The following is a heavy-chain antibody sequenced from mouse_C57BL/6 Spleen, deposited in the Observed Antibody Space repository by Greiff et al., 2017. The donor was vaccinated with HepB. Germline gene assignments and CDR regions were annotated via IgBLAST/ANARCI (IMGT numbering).Heavy chain of an antibody. V-gene: IGHV1-62-2*01. D-gene: IGHD1-1*01. J-gene: IGHJ3*01. CDR1: GYTFTEYT. CDR2: FYPGSGSI. CDR3: ARHGPLITTVVATDAWFAY. Sequence: QVQLQQSGAELVKPGASVKLSCKASGYTFTEYTIHWVKQRSGQGLEWIGWFYPGSGSIKYNEKFKDKATLTADKSSSIVYMELSRLTSEDSAVYFCARHGPLITTVVATDAWFAYWGQGTLVTVSA.